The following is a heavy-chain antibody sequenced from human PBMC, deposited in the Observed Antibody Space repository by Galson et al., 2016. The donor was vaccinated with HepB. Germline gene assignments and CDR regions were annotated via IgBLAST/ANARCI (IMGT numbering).Heavy chain of an antibody. Sequence: SLRLSCAASGFTFSTSWMTWVRQAPGKGLEWVANIKEDGSERYYADSVRGRFTISSDNAKNSLYLQMNSLRAEDAAVYYCAREPGYNYGFTWGYWGQGTRVTVSS. CDR2: IKEDGSER. CDR1: GFTFSTSW. J-gene: IGHJ4*02. D-gene: IGHD5-18*01. CDR3: AREPGYNYGFTWGY. V-gene: IGHV3-7*01.